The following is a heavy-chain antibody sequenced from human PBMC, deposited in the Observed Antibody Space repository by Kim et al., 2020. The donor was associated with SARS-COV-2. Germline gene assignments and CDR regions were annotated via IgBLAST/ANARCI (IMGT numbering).Heavy chain of an antibody. Sequence: SETLSLTCAVYGGSFSGYYWSWIRQPPGKGLEWIGEINHSGSTNYNPSLKSRVTISVDTSKNQFSLKLSSVTAADTAVYYCAGTLGYCSSTSCPGYYYYYGMDVWGQGTTVTVSS. V-gene: IGHV4-34*01. CDR2: INHSGST. CDR3: AGTLGYCSSTSCPGYYYYYGMDV. CDR1: GGSFSGYY. D-gene: IGHD2-2*01. J-gene: IGHJ6*02.